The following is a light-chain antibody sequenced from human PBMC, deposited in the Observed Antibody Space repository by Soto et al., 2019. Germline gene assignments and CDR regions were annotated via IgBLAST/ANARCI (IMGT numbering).Light chain of an antibody. CDR1: QSVSSY. J-gene: IGKJ4*01. CDR2: DAS. Sequence: EIVFPPTPRPPSLSPGERATLFRRASQSVSSYLAWYQQKPGQAPRLLIYDASNRATGIPARFSGSGSGTDFTLTISSLEPEDFAVYYCQQRSNWPLTFGGGTKVDIK. V-gene: IGKV3-11*01. CDR3: QQRSNWPLT.